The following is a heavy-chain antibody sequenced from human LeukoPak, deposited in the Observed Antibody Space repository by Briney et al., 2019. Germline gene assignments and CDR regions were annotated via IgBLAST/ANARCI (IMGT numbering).Heavy chain of an antibody. CDR1: GYTFIDYH. CDR2: INPKNGGT. V-gene: IGHV1-2*02. Sequence: ASVKVSCKASGYTFIDYHIHWVRQAPGQGLEWMGWINPKNGGTRLAQRLQGRVTMTRDTSTGTVYRGLSSLRSDDPAVYYCATKKTPLYCGGDCYSGLGWFDPWGQETLITVSS. J-gene: IGHJ5*02. D-gene: IGHD2-21*02. CDR3: ATKKTPLYCGGDCYSGLGWFDP.